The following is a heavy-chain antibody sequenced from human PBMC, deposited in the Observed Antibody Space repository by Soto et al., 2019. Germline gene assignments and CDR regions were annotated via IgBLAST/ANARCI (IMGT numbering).Heavy chain of an antibody. CDR2: ISSTADGT. D-gene: IGHD1-26*01. V-gene: IGHV3-23*01. CDR3: AQAISRERQIDY. Sequence: EVQLLESGGGLVQPGGSLRLSCAASGFTFSNYAMGWVRQAPGKGLEWVSTISSTADGTDYADSVKGRFTISRDNSKNTLYLQMNSLRAEDTAVYYCAQAISRERQIDYWGQGTLGTVSS. J-gene: IGHJ4*02. CDR1: GFTFSNYA.